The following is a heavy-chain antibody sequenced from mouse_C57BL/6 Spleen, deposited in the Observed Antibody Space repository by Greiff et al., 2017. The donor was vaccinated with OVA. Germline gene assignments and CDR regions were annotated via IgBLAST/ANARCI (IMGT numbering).Heavy chain of an antibody. V-gene: IGHV14-4*01. J-gene: IGHJ3*01. CDR2: IDPENGDT. CDR1: GFNIKDDY. D-gene: IGHD3-2*02. Sequence: EVKLVESGAELVRPGASVKLSCTASGFNIKDDYMHWVKQRPEQGLEWIGWIDPENGDTEYASKFQGKATITADTSSNTAYLQLSSLTSEDTAVYYCTTGSGGGFAYWGQGTLVTVSA. CDR3: TTGSGGGFAY.